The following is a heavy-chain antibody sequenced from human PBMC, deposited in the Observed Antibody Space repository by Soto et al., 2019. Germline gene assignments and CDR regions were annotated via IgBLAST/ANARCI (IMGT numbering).Heavy chain of an antibody. CDR1: GGSISSSSYY. J-gene: IGHJ6*02. V-gene: IGHV4-39*01. CDR3: ASVRRGGYDSLRYYYGMDV. CDR2: IYYNGST. D-gene: IGHD5-12*01. Sequence: QLQLQESGPGLVKPSETLSLTCTVSGGSISSSSYYWGWIRQPPGKGLEWIGSIYYNGSTYYNPSLKSRVTISVDTSKNQFSLKLSSVTAADTAVYYCASVRRGGYDSLRYYYGMDVWGQGTTVTVSS.